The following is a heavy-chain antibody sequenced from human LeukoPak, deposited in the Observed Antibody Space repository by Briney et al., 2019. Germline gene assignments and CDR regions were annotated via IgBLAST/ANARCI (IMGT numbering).Heavy chain of an antibody. D-gene: IGHD3-3*01. CDR3: AKGLITIFGVVSYYFDY. J-gene: IGHJ4*02. V-gene: IGHV3-23*01. CDR1: GFTFSSYA. Sequence: PGGSLRLSCAASGFTFSSYAMSWVRQAPGKGLEWVSAISGSGGSTYYADSVKGRFTTSRDNSKNTLYLQMNSLRAEDTAVYYCAKGLITIFGVVSYYFDYWGQGTLVTVSS. CDR2: ISGSGGST.